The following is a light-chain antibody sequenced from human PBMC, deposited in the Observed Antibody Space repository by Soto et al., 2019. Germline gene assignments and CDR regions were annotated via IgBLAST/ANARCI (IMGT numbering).Light chain of an antibody. Sequence: GDRVTITCRASLAISNYLAWYQQKPGKVPKLLIYGASTLQSGVPSRFAGSGSGTEFSLTITSLQPEDVATYYCQRYNTVPWTFGQGTKVEIK. CDR3: QRYNTVPWT. V-gene: IGKV1-27*01. CDR1: LAISNY. CDR2: GAS. J-gene: IGKJ1*01.